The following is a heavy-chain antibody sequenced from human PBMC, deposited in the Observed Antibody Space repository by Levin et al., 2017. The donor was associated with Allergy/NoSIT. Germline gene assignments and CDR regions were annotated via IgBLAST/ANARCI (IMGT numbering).Heavy chain of an antibody. V-gene: IGHV5-51*01. D-gene: IGHD3-10*01. Sequence: KVSCKGSGYSFTSYWIGWVRQMPGKGLEWMGIIYPGDSDTRYSPSFQGQVTISADKSISTAYLQWSSLKASDTAMYYCARPKYYYGSGSYSLEYWGQGTLVTVSS. CDR1: GYSFTSYW. CDR3: ARPKYYYGSGSYSLEY. J-gene: IGHJ4*02. CDR2: IYPGDSDT.